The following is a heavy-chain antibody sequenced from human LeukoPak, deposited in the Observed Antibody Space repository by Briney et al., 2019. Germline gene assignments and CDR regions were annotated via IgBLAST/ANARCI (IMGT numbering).Heavy chain of an antibody. Sequence: GGSLRLSCAASGFTFNSYAMNWVRQAPGKGLEWVSGISGNGSSTYYADSVKGRFTISRDNSKNTLYLQMNNLRAEDTAVYYCAKERIWNVVVVVAAQNFDYWGQGTLVTVSS. V-gene: IGHV3-23*01. J-gene: IGHJ4*02. CDR1: GFTFNSYA. CDR2: ISGNGSST. D-gene: IGHD2-15*01. CDR3: AKERIWNVVVVVAAQNFDY.